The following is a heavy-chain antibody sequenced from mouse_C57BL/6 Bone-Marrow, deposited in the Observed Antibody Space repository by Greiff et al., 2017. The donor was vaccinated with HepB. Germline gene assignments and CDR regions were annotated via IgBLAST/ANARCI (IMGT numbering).Heavy chain of an antibody. Sequence: VQLKESGAELARPGASVKLSCKASGYTFTSYGISWVKQRTGQGLEWIGEIYPRSGNTYYNEKFKGKATLTADKSSSTAYMELRSLTSEDSAVYFCLLYYDYDRTWFAYWGQGTLVTVSA. D-gene: IGHD2-4*01. CDR1: GYTFTSYG. CDR2: IYPRSGNT. V-gene: IGHV1-81*01. CDR3: LLYYDYDRTWFAY. J-gene: IGHJ3*01.